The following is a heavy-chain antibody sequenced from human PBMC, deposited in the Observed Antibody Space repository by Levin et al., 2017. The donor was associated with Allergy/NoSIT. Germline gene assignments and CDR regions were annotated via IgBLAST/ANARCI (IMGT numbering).Heavy chain of an antibody. CDR3: AGSFGYCSSTSCYPQSDAFDI. CDR1: GGSFSGYY. V-gene: IGHV4-34*01. CDR2: INHSGST. D-gene: IGHD2-2*01. Sequence: SETLSLTCAVYGGSFSGYYWSWIRQPPGKGLEWIGEINHSGSTNYNPSLKSRVTISVDTSNNQFSLKLSSVTAADTAVYYCAGSFGYCSSTSCYPQSDAFDIWGQGTMVTVSS. J-gene: IGHJ3*02.